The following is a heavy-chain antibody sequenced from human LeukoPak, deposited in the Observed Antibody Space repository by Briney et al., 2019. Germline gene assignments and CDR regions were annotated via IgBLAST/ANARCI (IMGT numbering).Heavy chain of an antibody. J-gene: IGHJ5*02. CDR3: ARDRPGRYCSRTSCYTASPFDP. CDR1: GSTFTSYA. CDR2: IIPIFGTT. D-gene: IGHD2-2*02. Sequence: ASVKVSCKAPGSTFTSYAISWVRQAPGQGLEWMGGIIPIFGTTHYSQKFQGRVTITADESTRTAYMELSSLRSEDTAVYYCARDRPGRYCSRTSCYTASPFDPWGQGTLVTVSS. V-gene: IGHV1-69*13.